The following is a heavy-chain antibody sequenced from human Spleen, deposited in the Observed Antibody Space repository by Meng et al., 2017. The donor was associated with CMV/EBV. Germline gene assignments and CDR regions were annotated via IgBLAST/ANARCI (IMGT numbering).Heavy chain of an antibody. Sequence: WKGSRFTFSTYWIAWLGQKPGKGPEWMGIIHPSDSDTRYSPSFQGQVTFSVDNSISTAYLRWRSLKVSDTAMYYCATQVDSSSLDFGLWGRGSLVTVSS. J-gene: IGHJ2*01. CDR3: ATQVDSSSLDFGL. CDR1: RFTFSTYW. D-gene: IGHD2-2*01. V-gene: IGHV5-51*01. CDR2: IHPSDSDT.